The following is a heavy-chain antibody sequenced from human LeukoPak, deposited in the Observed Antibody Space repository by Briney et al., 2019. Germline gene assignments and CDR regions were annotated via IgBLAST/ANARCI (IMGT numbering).Heavy chain of an antibody. Sequence: ASVKVSCKASGYTFTGYYMHWVRQAPGQGLEWMGWINPNSGGTNYAQKFQGRVTMTRDTSISTAYMELSRLRSDDTAVYYCAREVGQYSSGWLSSEYYFDSWGQGTLVTVSS. J-gene: IGHJ4*02. CDR3: AREVGQYSSGWLSSEYYFDS. V-gene: IGHV1-2*02. CDR1: GYTFTGYY. D-gene: IGHD6-19*01. CDR2: INPNSGGT.